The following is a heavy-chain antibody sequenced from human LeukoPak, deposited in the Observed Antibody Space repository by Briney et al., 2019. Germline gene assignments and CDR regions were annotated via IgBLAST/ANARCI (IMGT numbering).Heavy chain of an antibody. Sequence: GGSLRLSCAASGFTFSSYAMSWVRPAQGKGLEWVSAISGSGGSTYYADSVKGRFTISRDNSKNTLYLQMNSLRAEDTAVYYCAKDLYSGSYCETKKDFDYWGQGTLVTVSS. CDR3: AKDLYSGSYCETKKDFDY. CDR2: ISGSGGST. CDR1: GFTFSSYA. J-gene: IGHJ4*02. D-gene: IGHD1-26*01. V-gene: IGHV3-23*01.